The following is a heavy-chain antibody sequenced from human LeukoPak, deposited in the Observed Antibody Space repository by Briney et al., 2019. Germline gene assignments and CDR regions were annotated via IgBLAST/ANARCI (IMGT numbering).Heavy chain of an antibody. CDR3: ARVTGDSSSYYYYYYMDV. V-gene: IGHV4-39*07. D-gene: IGHD6-6*01. CDR1: GGSISSGGYY. Sequence: ASETLSLTCTVSGGSISSGGYYWSWIRQHPGKGLEWIGSIYYSGSTYYNPSLKSRVTISVDTSKNQFSLKLSSVTAADTAVYYCARVTGDSSSYYYYYYMDVWGKGTTVTVSS. CDR2: IYYSGST. J-gene: IGHJ6*03.